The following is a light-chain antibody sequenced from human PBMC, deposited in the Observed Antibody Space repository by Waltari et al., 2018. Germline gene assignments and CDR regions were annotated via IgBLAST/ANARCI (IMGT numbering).Light chain of an antibody. CDR3: QQYYSTPNT. V-gene: IGKV4-1*01. CDR1: QSVFHTTNKNY. J-gene: IGKJ2*01. CDR2: WAS. Sequence: DIVMTQSPDSLAVSLGERATINCKSSQSVFHTTNKNYLAWYQQKPGQPPKLLIYWASTRESGVPDRCSGSGSWTDFSLAISSLQAEDVAVYYCQQYYSTPNTFGQGTKVEIK.